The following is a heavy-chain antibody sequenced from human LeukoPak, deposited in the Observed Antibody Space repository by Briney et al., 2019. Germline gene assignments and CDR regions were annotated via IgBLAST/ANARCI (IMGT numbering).Heavy chain of an antibody. V-gene: IGHV4-61*02. D-gene: IGHD3-10*01. CDR3: ARGLWFGDENPPYFDY. CDR1: GGSISSSNYY. Sequence: SETLSLTCTVSGGSISSSNYYWSWIRQPAGKGLEWIGRIYTSGTTNYNPSLKSRVTISIDTSKNQFSLKLSSVTAADTAVYYCARGLWFGDENPPYFDYWGQGTLVTVSS. J-gene: IGHJ4*02. CDR2: IYTSGTT.